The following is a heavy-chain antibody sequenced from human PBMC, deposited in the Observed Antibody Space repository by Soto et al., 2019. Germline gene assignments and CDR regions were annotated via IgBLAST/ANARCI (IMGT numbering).Heavy chain of an antibody. J-gene: IGHJ3*02. V-gene: IGHV3-21*01. D-gene: IGHD6-19*01. Sequence: EVQLVDSGGGLVKPGGSLRLSCAASGFHFSTYDMHWVRQGPGKGLEWVSSIGSGSTYADSVKGRFTISRDNAKNSLYHQMNTLRAEDTAVYSCARGRVPYANGWPEVFEMWGQGTMVSVSS. CDR3: ARGRVPYANGWPEVFEM. CDR1: GFHFSTYD. CDR2: IGSGST.